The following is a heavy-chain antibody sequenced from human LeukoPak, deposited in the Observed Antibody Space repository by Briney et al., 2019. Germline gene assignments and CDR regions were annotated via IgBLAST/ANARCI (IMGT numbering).Heavy chain of an antibody. V-gene: IGHV1-69*13. J-gene: IGHJ4*02. CDR1: GGTFSSYA. D-gene: IGHD2-2*01. CDR3: ARGGTYQPLDY. CDR2: IIPIFGTA. Sequence: ASVKVSCKASGGTFSSYAISWVRQAPGQGLEWMGGIIPIFGTANYAQKFQGRVTITADESASTAYMELSSLRSEDTAVYYCARGGTYQPLDYWGQGTLVTVSS.